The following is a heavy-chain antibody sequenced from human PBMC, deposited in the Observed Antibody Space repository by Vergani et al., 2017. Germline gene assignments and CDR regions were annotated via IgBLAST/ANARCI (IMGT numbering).Heavy chain of an antibody. D-gene: IGHD3-16*01. V-gene: IGHV4-34*01. CDR3: ARHSTVELLIKLGWIDP. CDR1: GGSFSGYY. J-gene: IGHJ5*02. Sequence: QVQLQQWGAGLLKPSETLSLTCAVYGGSFSGYYWSWIRQPPGKGLEWIGEINHSGNTNYNPSLKSRVTISVDTSKNQFSLKLSSVTAADTAVYFCARHSTVELLIKLGWIDPWGQGILFTVSS. CDR2: INHSGNT.